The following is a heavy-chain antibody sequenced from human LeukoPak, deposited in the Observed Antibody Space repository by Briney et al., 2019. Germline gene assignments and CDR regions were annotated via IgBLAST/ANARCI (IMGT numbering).Heavy chain of an antibody. D-gene: IGHD3-22*01. V-gene: IGHV1-69*05. CDR1: GGTFSSYA. CDR2: IIPIFGTA. J-gene: IGHJ4*02. Sequence: ASVKVSCKASGGTFSSYAISWVRQAPGQGLEWMGRIIPIFGTANYAQKFQGRVTITTDESTSTAYMELSSLRSEDTAVYHCAREDYYDSSGYFDYWGQGTLVTVSS. CDR3: AREDYYDSSGYFDY.